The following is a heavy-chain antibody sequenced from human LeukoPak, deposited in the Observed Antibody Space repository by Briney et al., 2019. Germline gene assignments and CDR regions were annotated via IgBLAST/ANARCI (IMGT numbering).Heavy chain of an antibody. V-gene: IGHV4-39*01. J-gene: IGHJ3*02. CDR2: IYYSGST. CDR3: ARQTRTMIVVVIRLDAFDI. CDR1: GGSISSSGYY. D-gene: IGHD3-22*01. Sequence: SETLSLTCTVSGGSISSSGYYWGWIRQPPGKGLEWIGSIYYSGSTYYNPSLKSRVTISADTSKNQFSLKLSSVTAADTAVYYCARQTRTMIVVVIRLDAFDIWGQGTMVTVSS.